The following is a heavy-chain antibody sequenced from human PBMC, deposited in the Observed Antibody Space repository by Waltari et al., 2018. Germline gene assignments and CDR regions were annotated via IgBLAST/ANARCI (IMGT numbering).Heavy chain of an antibody. J-gene: IGHJ4*02. CDR3: ARAHGAAARLDFDY. Sequence: EVQLVESGGGLVKPGGSLRLSCAASDFIFSNSALSWVRQAPGKGLEWVSSISRGSSYVYYADSVKGRFSISRDNAKNSLYLQMNSLRAEDTAVYYCARAHGAAARLDFDYWGQGTLVTVSS. D-gene: IGHD6-25*01. CDR2: ISRGSSYV. V-gene: IGHV3-21*02. CDR1: DFIFSNSA.